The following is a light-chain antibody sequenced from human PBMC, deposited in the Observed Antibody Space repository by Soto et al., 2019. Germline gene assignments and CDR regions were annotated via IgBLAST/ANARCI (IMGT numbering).Light chain of an antibody. V-gene: IGKV3-20*01. CDR1: QSVKSSY. CDR2: GTS. J-gene: IGKJ1*01. CDR3: QQYASSPGR. Sequence: EIVLTQSPGTLSLAPGEGATLSCRASQSVKSSYLAWYQQKPGQAPRLLIFGTSNRATGIPDRFRGGGSGTDFTLTISSLEPEDFAVYYCQQYASSPGRFGQGTKVEIK.